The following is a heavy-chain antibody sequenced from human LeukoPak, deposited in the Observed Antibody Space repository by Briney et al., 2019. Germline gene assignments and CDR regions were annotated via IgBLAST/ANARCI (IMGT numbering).Heavy chain of an antibody. J-gene: IGHJ3*02. CDR2: TYTNGRT. D-gene: IGHD2-2*01. Sequence: SETLSLTCTVSGGSFGGSQYWGWFRQAPGKGLEWIGSTYTNGRTFYNPSLASRLTTSVDTSTNQISLRLTSATVADTAVFYCAAGKDVVGSPVGAFDIWGQGPMVTVSS. CDR3: AAGKDVVGSPVGAFDI. V-gene: IGHV4-39*07. CDR1: GGSFGGSQY.